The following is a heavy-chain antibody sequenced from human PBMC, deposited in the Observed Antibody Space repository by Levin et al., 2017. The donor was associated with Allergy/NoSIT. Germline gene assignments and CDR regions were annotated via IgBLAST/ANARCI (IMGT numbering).Heavy chain of an antibody. CDR3: AKGFLGVRYFDWLSQADDAFDI. J-gene: IGHJ3*02. Sequence: PGGSLRLSCAASGFTFSSYGMHWVRQAPGKGLEWVAVISYDGSNKYYADSVKGRFTISRDNSKNTLYLQMNSLRAEDTAVYYCAKGFLGVRYFDWLSQADDAFDIWGQGTMVTVSS. CDR2: ISYDGSNK. CDR1: GFTFSSYG. V-gene: IGHV3-30*18. D-gene: IGHD3-9*01.